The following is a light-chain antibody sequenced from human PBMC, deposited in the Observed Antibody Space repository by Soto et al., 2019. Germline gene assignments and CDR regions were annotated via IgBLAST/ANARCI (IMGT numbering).Light chain of an antibody. CDR1: QSISTE. J-gene: IGKJ2*01. CDR3: QQGHNWPLT. CDR2: AAS. V-gene: IGKV3-15*01. Sequence: EIVMTQSPATMSVSLGERATLSCRASQSISTELAWYQQKPGQPPSLLIYAASTRPTCVPARFTGSGSGSEFTLTISGLQSEDFAVYYCQQGHNWPLTFGQGTRLEI.